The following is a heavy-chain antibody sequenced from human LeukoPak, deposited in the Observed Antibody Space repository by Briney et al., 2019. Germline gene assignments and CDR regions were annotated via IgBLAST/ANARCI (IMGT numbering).Heavy chain of an antibody. V-gene: IGHV4-59*01. J-gene: IGHJ4*02. CDR1: GGPISSYY. CDR2: IYYSGST. CDR3: ASTGFGGFPTFDY. Sequence: SETLSLTCTVSGGPISSYYWSWIRQPPGKGLEWIGYIYYSGSTNYNPSLKSRVTISVDTSKNQFSLKLSSVTAADTAVYYCASTGFGGFPTFDYWGQGTLVTVSS. D-gene: IGHD3-10*01.